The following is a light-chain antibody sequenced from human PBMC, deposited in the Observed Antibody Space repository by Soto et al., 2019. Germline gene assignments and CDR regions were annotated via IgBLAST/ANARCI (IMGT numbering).Light chain of an antibody. CDR3: AAWDDSLNGVV. V-gene: IGLV1-44*01. CDR2: SNN. CDR1: SSNIGSNT. Sequence: QSVLTQPPSASGTPGQRVTISCSGSSSNIGSNTVNWYQQLPGTAPKLLIYSNNQRPPGVPDRFSGSKSGTSASLVISGLQSEDEADYYCAAWDDSLNGVVFGGGTKLTVL. J-gene: IGLJ2*01.